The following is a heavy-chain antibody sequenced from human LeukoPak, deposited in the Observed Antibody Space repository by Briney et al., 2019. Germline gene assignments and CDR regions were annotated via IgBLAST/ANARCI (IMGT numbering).Heavy chain of an antibody. Sequence: GGTLRLFCAASGFTFTDYAIHWARQAPGKGLEWVAVISYDGTNKYYADPVRGRFTISRDNSKNTLFLQMNSLRGEDTAVYYCAKDITSGWYSYYGMDVWGQGTTVTVSS. J-gene: IGHJ6*02. D-gene: IGHD6-19*01. CDR3: AKDITSGWYSYYGMDV. CDR1: GFTFTDYA. V-gene: IGHV3-30*18. CDR2: ISYDGTNK.